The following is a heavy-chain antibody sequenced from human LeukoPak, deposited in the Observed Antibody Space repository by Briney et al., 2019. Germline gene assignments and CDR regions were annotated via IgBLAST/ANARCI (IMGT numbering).Heavy chain of an antibody. D-gene: IGHD4-11*01. CDR2: IYHSGST. J-gene: IGHJ6*03. V-gene: IGHV4-38-2*01. CDR3: ARTDDYSPDYYYYMDV. Sequence: PSETLSLTCAVSGYSISSGYYWGWIRQPPGKGLESIGSIYHSGSTYYNPSLKSRVTISVDTSKNQFSLKLSSVTAADTAVYYCARTDDYSPDYYYYMDVWGKGTTVTVSS. CDR1: GYSISSGYY.